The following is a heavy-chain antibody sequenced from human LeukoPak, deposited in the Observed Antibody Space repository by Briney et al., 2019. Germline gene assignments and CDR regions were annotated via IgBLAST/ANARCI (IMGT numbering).Heavy chain of an antibody. V-gene: IGHV3-74*01. CDR1: GFIFNSYW. CDR2: INSDGNST. D-gene: IGHD3-3*01. J-gene: IGHJ6*02. CDR3: ERVAFRFLGWTTGDYCYYVMDV. Sequence: GGPLSLSCGSSGFIFNSYWMHWRRQARGKGLVWVSRINSDGNSTSYEGSVKGRFNISRVNGKDTVYMQKNSMRAEDQAVYYCERVAFRFLGWTTGDYCYYVMDVWGQGTTVTVSS.